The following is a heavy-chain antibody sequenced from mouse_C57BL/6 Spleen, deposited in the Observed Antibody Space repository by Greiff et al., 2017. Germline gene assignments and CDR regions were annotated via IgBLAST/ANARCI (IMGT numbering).Heavy chain of an antibody. V-gene: IGHV5-16*01. CDR3: AREALLREGDYAMDY. J-gene: IGHJ4*01. CDR2: INYDGSST. D-gene: IGHD1-2*01. Sequence: DVPLVESEGGLVQPGSSMKLSCTASGFTFSAYYMAWVRQVPETGLEWVSIINYDGSSTYYLDSLKSRFLTSSDNAKNSLYLQMSSLKSEDTATYYCAREALLREGDYAMDYWGQGTSVTVSS. CDR1: GFTFSAYY.